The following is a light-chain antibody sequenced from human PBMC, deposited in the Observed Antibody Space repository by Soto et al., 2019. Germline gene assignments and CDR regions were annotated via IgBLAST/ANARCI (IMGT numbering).Light chain of an antibody. Sequence: VLTQSPSTLSLSPGERATLSCRASKTVSAVYLSWYQQKHGQAPRLLIFGASSRATAIPDRFSGTESGTDFTHAISRLEPEACEVYYCHQYSSSPPTFGSGTKEEIK. CDR3: HQYSSSPPT. J-gene: IGKJ4*01. CDR1: KTVSAVY. CDR2: GAS. V-gene: IGKV3-20*01.